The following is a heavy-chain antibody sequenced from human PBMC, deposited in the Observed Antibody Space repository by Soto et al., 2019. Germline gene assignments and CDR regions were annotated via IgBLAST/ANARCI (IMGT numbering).Heavy chain of an antibody. D-gene: IGHD2-21*02. CDR3: ARRAVAVAALREANWFDP. CDR1: GASISSYY. V-gene: IGHV4-59*01. CDR2: IYYNGNT. Sequence: QVQLQESGPGLVKPSETLSLTCTVSGASISSYYWNWIRQSPGKGLEWIGHIYYNGNTKYNPFLENRFNIYVDTSKNQCSLERNSVSAADTAVYFGARRAVAVAALREANWFDPWGQGTLVTVSS. J-gene: IGHJ5*02.